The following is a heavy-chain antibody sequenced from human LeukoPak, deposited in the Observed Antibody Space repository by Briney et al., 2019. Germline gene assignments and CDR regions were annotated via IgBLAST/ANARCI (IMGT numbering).Heavy chain of an antibody. CDR2: IYYSGST. CDR1: GGSISSSSYY. CDR3: ASYSSSWEFTDY. J-gene: IGHJ4*02. D-gene: IGHD6-13*01. Sequence: PSETLSLTCTVSGGSISSSSYYWGWIRQPPGKGLEWIGSIYYSGSTYYNPSLKSRVTISVDTSKNQFSLKLSSVTAADTAVYYCASYSSSWEFTDYWGQGTLVTVSS. V-gene: IGHV4-39*01.